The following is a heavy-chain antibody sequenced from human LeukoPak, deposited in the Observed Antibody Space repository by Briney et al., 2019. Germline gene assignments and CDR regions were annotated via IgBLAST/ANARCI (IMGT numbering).Heavy chain of an antibody. CDR2: INHDGSVK. D-gene: IGHD4-11*01. CDR1: GFTFSSSW. V-gene: IGHV3-7*01. J-gene: IGHJ4*02. CDR3: AKDSYSKGDY. Sequence: PGGSLRLSCVASGFTFSSSWMAWVRQAPGKGLQWVANINHDGSVKNYVGSVKGRFAISRDNAQNSFYLQMNSLETDVTAVYYCAKDSYSKGDYWGQGTLVTVSS.